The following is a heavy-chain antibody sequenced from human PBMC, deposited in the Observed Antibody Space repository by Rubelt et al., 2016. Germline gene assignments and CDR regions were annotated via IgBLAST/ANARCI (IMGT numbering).Heavy chain of an antibody. J-gene: IGHJ4*02. CDR3: ARGDFLEWLLNSDY. V-gene: IGHV1-18*01. Sequence: KASGYTFTSYGISWVRQAPGQGLEWMGWISAYNGNTNYAQKLQGRVTMTTDTSTSTAYMELRSLRSDDTAVYYCARGDFLEWLLNSDYWGQGTLVTVSS. CDR1: GYTFTSYG. CDR2: ISAYNGNT. D-gene: IGHD3-3*01.